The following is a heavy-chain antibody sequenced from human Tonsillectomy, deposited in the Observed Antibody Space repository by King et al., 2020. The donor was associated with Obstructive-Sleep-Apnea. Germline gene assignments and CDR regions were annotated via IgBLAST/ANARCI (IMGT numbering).Heavy chain of an antibody. J-gene: IGHJ6*02. CDR2: IVVGSGNT. CDR1: GFTFTDSA. Sequence: QLVQSGPEVKKPGTSVKVSCKASGFTFTDSAMQWVRQARGQRLEWIGWIVVGSGNTNYAQKFQERVTITRDMSTSTAYMGLSSLRSEDTAVYYCAAGGGRMYYYYGMDVWGQGTTVTVSS. CDR3: AAGGGRMYYYYGMDV. D-gene: IGHD3-16*01. V-gene: IGHV1-58*02.